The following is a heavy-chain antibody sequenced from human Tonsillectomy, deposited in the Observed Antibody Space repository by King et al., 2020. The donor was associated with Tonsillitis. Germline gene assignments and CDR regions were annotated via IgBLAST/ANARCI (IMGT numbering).Heavy chain of an antibody. CDR2: INPGSTYI. Sequence: VQLVESGGGLVKPGGSLRLSCATSGFTFRNYDMNWVRQAPGGGLDWVSSINPGSTYIYYADSVKGRSTISRDNAKNSLCLQLNSLRAGDTAVYFCAKDQGAGYFDTGRGAFDIWGQGTMVTVSS. CDR1: GFTFRNYD. CDR3: AKDQGAGYFDTGRGAFDI. V-gene: IGHV3-21*01. J-gene: IGHJ3*02. D-gene: IGHD3-22*01.